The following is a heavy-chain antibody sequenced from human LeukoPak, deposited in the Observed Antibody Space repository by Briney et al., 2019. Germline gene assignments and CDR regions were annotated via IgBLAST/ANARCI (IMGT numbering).Heavy chain of an antibody. CDR3: ALIRYCTTITCYYFDY. D-gene: IGHD2-8*01. CDR2: ISGNNGNT. CDR1: GYTFTNYA. Sequence: GASVKVSCKASGYTFTNYAISWVRQAPGQGLEWMGWISGNNGNTNYAQNAQGRVTMTTDTSTSTAYMELRSLRSDDTAVYYCALIRYCTTITCYYFDYWGQGTLVTVPS. J-gene: IGHJ4*02. V-gene: IGHV1-18*01.